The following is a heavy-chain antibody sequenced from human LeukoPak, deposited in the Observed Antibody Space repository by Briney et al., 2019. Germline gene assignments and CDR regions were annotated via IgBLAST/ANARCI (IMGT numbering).Heavy chain of an antibody. V-gene: IGHV4-34*01. J-gene: IGHJ6*02. Sequence: SETLSLTCAVYGGSFSGYYWSWIRQPPGKGLEWIGEINHSGSANYNPSLKSRVTMSIDTSKNHFSLKLISVTAADTAVYYCREERRRTSGSYGMYDYYGMDVWGQGTTATVSS. D-gene: IGHD1-26*01. CDR3: REERRRTSGSYGMYDYYGMDV. CDR2: INHSGSA. CDR1: GGSFSGYY.